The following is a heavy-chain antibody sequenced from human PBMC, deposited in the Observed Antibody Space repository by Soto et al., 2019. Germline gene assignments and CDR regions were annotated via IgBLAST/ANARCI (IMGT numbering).Heavy chain of an antibody. CDR1: NFSITDGFH. V-gene: IGHV4-38-2*01. CDR2: ISYGGAT. D-gene: IGHD2-15*01. Sequence: PSETLSLTCFVSNFSITDGFHWGWIRQPPGKGLEWIGSISYGGATYCNPSLKSRVTISIDTSKNHFSLKLTSVTAADTAVYYCARTDIGNWFDPWGQGTLVTVSS. CDR3: ARTDIGNWFDP. J-gene: IGHJ5*02.